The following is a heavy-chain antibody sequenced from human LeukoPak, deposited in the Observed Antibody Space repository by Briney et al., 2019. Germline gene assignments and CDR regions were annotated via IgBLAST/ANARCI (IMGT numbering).Heavy chain of an antibody. V-gene: IGHV3-13*01. CDR2: IGTAGDI. CDR1: GFTFSNYD. Sequence: PGGSLRLSCAASGFTFSNYDMHWVRQATGKGLEWVSGIGTAGDIYYPGSVKGRFTISRENAKNSLYLQMNSLRAEDTAVYYCAKDDLDTAMGYWGQGTLVTVSS. CDR3: AKDDLDTAMGY. J-gene: IGHJ4*02. D-gene: IGHD5-18*01.